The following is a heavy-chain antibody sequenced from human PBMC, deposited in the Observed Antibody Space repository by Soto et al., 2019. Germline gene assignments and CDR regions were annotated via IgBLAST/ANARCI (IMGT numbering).Heavy chain of an antibody. CDR3: ANGAGYSYGYGLQAN. J-gene: IGHJ4*02. CDR2: ISGSGGST. D-gene: IGHD5-18*01. V-gene: IGHV3-23*01. CDR1: GFTFSSYA. Sequence: EVQLLESGGGLVQPGGSLRLSCAASGFTFSSYAMSWVRQAPGKGLEWVSAISGSGGSTYYADSVKGRFTISRDNSKNTLYRQRNSLRAEDTAVYYCANGAGYSYGYGLQANWGQGTLVTVSS.